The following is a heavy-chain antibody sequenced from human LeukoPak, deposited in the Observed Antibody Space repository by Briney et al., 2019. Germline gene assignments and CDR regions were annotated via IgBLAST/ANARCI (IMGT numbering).Heavy chain of an antibody. CDR1: GFTXSSYS. Sequence: GGSLRLSCAASGFTXSSYSMNWVRQAPGKGLEWVSSISSSSSYIYYADSVNGRFTISRDNAKNSLYLQMNSLRAEDTAVYYCARDPVYGDYSAGWFDPWGQGTLVTVSS. J-gene: IGHJ5*02. V-gene: IGHV3-21*01. D-gene: IGHD4-17*01. CDR2: ISSSSSYI. CDR3: ARDPVYGDYSAGWFDP.